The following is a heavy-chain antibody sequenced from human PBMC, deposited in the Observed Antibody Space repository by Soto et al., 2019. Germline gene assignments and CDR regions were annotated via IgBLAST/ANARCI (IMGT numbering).Heavy chain of an antibody. V-gene: IGHV4-34*01. CDR3: VRGGLRGLYSFDY. D-gene: IGHD3-10*01. CDR1: GASFSDYY. J-gene: IGHJ4*02. CDR2: INHRGTS. Sequence: SETLSLTCAVYGASFSDYYWNWIRQSPGKGLEWIGQINHRGTSNYNPSLKSRVTISIDTSQNQFSLRLSSLTAADTAVYYCVRGGLRGLYSFDYWGQGTPVTVSS.